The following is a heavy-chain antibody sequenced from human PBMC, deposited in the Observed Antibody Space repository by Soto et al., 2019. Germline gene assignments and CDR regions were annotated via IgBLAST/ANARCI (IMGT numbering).Heavy chain of an antibody. CDR2: IYYSGST. CDR3: ATSFGVALSAYNWFHP. CDR1: GGSISSGDYY. D-gene: IGHD3-3*01. Sequence: SETLSLSCTVSGGSISSGDYYWSWIRQPPGKGLEWIGYIYYSGSTYYNPSLKSRVTISVDTSKNQFSLKLSSVTAADTAVYYCATSFGVALSAYNWFHPWGQGTLVTVSS. V-gene: IGHV4-30-4*01. J-gene: IGHJ5*02.